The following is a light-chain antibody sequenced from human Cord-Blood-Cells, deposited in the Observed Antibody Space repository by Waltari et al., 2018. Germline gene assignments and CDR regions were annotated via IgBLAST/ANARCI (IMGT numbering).Light chain of an antibody. V-gene: IGKV3-11*01. Sequence: EIVLTQSPATLSLSPGERATLSCRASQGVSSYLAWYQQKPGQAPRLLIYDASNRATGIPARVSGSESGTDFTLTISSLEPEDFAVYYCQQRSNWPPITFGQGTRLEIK. CDR3: QQRSNWPPIT. CDR1: QGVSSY. CDR2: DAS. J-gene: IGKJ5*01.